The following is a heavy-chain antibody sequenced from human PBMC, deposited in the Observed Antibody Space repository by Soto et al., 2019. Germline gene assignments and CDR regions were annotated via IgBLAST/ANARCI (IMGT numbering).Heavy chain of an antibody. Sequence: PSETLSLTWTVSGGSISSYYWSWIRQPPGKGLEWIGYIYYSGSTNYNPSLKSRVTISVDTSKNQFSLKLSSVTAADTAVYYCARAEALYYYDSSGYYLNWFDPWGQGTLVTVSS. CDR3: ARAEALYYYDSSGYYLNWFDP. J-gene: IGHJ5*02. V-gene: IGHV4-59*01. CDR1: GGSISSYY. D-gene: IGHD3-22*01. CDR2: IYYSGST.